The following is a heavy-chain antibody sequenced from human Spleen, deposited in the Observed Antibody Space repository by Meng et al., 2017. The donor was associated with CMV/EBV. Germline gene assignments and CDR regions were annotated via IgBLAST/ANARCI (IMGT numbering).Heavy chain of an antibody. CDR2: INPSGDRT. CDR1: Y. CDR3: ARDLSLVRGGIELDRQFNYGMDV. J-gene: IGHJ6*02. Sequence: YMHWVRQAPGQGLEWMGVINPSGDRTNYAQKFQGRITITRDTATSTVYMELTSLRSEDTALYYCARDLSLVRGGIELDRQFNYGMDVWGQGTTVTVSS. V-gene: IGHV1-46*01. D-gene: IGHD3-10*01.